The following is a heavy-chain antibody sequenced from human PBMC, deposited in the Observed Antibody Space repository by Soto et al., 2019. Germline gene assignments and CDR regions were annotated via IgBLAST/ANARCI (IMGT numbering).Heavy chain of an antibody. CDR3: AGTFVADDS. CDR2: ISSSDHMT. Sequence: EAQLVESGGGLVRPGGSLSLSCAASGFGFSFSNYYMNWIRQAPGKGLEWVSSISSSDHMTFYAPSVNGRFTISRDNGKNSLYLQIYSLRAEDTGVYVCAGTFVADDSWGPGTLVTVSS. CDR1: GFGFSFSNYY. J-gene: IGHJ5*01. D-gene: IGHD2-21*01. V-gene: IGHV3-21*01.